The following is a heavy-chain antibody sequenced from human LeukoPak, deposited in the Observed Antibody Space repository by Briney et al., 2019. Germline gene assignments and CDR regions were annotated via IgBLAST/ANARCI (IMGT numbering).Heavy chain of an antibody. D-gene: IGHD3-10*01. CDR1: GFTFDDYA. CDR2: IKQDGSEK. V-gene: IGHV3-7*01. CDR3: ARDHYYYGSGSYPASNWFDP. Sequence: GGSLRLSCAASGFTFDDYAMHWVRQAPGKGLEWVANIKQDGSEKYYVDSVKGRFTISRDNAKNSLYLQMNSLRAEDTAVYYCARDHYYYGSGSYPASNWFDPWGQGTLVTVSS. J-gene: IGHJ5*02.